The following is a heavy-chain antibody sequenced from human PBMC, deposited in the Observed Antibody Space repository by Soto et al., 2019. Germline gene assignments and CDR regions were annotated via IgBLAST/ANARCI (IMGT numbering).Heavy chain of an antibody. CDR2: ISGSGGNK. V-gene: IGHV3-23*01. CDR1: GFTVTSYA. Sequence: EVQLLESGGDLVQPGGSLRLSCAPSGFTVTSYAMSWVRQAPGKGLEWVSTISGSGGNKWYADFGKGRFTISRDSSKNTLYLQINSLKAEDTAVYSCAQAVRIHSLYYYYMDVWGKGTTVTVSS. CDR3: AQAVRIHSLYYYYMDV. D-gene: IGHD5-18*01. J-gene: IGHJ6*03.